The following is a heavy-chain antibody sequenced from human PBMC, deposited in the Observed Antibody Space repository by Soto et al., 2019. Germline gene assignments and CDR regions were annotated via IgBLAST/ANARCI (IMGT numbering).Heavy chain of an antibody. CDR3: ARDGVSSSWYGDFDY. V-gene: IGHV4-59*01. J-gene: IGHJ4*02. CDR2: IYYSGST. CDR1: GGTIRSYY. Sequence: NIISLRCTVSGGTIRSYYWRGVWHPPGKGLEWIGYIYYSGSTNYNPSLKSRVTISVDTSKNQFSLKLSSVTAADTAVYYCARDGVSSSWYGDFDYWGQGTLVTVS. D-gene: IGHD6-13*01.